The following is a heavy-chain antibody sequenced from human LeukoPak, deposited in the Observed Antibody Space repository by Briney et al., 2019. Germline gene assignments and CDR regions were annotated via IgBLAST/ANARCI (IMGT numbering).Heavy chain of an antibody. J-gene: IGHJ4*02. D-gene: IGHD3-10*01. CDR2: ISYDGSNK. CDR3: AKDLITMVRGVISYFDY. V-gene: IGHV3-30*18. Sequence: GGSLRLSCAASGFTFSSYGMHWVRQAPGKGLEWVAVISYDGSNKYYADSVKGRFTISRDNSKNTLYLQMNSLRAEDTAVYYCAKDLITMVRGVISYFDYWGQGTLVTVSS. CDR1: GFTFSSYG.